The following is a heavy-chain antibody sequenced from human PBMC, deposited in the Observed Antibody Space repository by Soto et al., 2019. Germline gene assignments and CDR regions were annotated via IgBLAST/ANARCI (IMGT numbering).Heavy chain of an antibody. V-gene: IGHV3-23*01. J-gene: IGHJ5*02. Sequence: GSLRLSCAASGFTFSSYAMSWVRQAPGKGLEWVSVISGSGDSTFYLDSVKGRFTISRDNSKNTLYLQMNSLRVDDTAVYYCAKGPWGSTWNSWFDPWGQGTLVTVSS. D-gene: IGHD3-16*01. CDR2: ISGSGDST. CDR1: GFTFSSYA. CDR3: AKGPWGSTWNSWFDP.